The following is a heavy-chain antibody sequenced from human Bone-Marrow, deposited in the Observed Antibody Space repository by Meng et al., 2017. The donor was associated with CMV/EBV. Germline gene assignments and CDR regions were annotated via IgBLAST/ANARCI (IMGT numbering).Heavy chain of an antibody. J-gene: IGHJ4*02. CDR3: VKYTSGWYGVY. CDR1: GFTFSDYY. D-gene: IGHD6-19*01. CDR2: ISNSGTDI. Sequence: GESLKISCAASGFTFSDYYLGWVRLAPGKGLEWVSYISNSGTDIYYAGSVKGRFTISRDNAKNSLYMQINSLRVEDTAVYYCVKYTSGWYGVYWGQGTLVTVSS. V-gene: IGHV3-11*01.